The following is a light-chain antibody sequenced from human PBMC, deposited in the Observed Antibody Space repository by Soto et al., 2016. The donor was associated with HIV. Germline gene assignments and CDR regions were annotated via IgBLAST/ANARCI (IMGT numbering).Light chain of an antibody. CDR3: QVWDSSSDHYV. CDR1: NIGTKS. J-gene: IGLJ1*01. CDR2: DDR. Sequence: SYELTQSPSVSVAPGKTARITCGGNNIGTKSVHWYQQRPGQAPVLVVYDDRDRPSGIPERFSGSNSGNTATLTISRVEAGDEADYYCQVWDSSSDHYVFGTGTEVTVL. V-gene: IGLV3-21*03.